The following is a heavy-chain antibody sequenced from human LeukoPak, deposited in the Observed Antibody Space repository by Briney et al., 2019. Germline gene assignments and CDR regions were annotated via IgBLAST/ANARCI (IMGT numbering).Heavy chain of an antibody. Sequence: SETLSLTCAVYGGSFSGYYWSWIRQPPGKGLEWIGEINHSGSTNYNPSLKSRVTISVDTSKNQFSLKLSSVTAADTAVYYCARGLTCGWVRGSVCQGPNYYMDVWGEGTTVTVSS. D-gene: IGHD2-8*01. CDR3: ARGLTCGWVRGSVCQGPNYYMDV. V-gene: IGHV4-34*01. J-gene: IGHJ6*03. CDR1: GGSFSGYY. CDR2: INHSGST.